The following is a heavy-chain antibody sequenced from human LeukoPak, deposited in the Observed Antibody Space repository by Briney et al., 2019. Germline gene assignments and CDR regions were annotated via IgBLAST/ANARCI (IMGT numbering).Heavy chain of an antibody. CDR3: ASLDYGGNPGYYFDY. CDR2: IYTSGST. Sequence: SETLSLTCTVSGGSISSGSNYWSWIPQPAGKGLEWIRRIYTSGSTNYNPSLKSRVTITVDTSKNQFTLKLSSVTAADTAVYYCASLDYGGNPGYYFDYWGQGTLVTVSS. J-gene: IGHJ4*02. V-gene: IGHV4-61*02. CDR1: GGSISSGSNY. D-gene: IGHD4-23*01.